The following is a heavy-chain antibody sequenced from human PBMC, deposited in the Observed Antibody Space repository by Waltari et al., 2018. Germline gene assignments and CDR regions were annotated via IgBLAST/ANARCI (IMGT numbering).Heavy chain of an antibody. Sequence: QVQLQQWGAGLLKPSETLSLTCAVYGGSFSGYYWSWIRQPPGKGLEWIGEINHSGSTNCNPALKSRVTRSVETSKNRFSLKLSFVTAADTAVYYCASSPGIAAAGLPHNWFDPWGQGTLVTVSS. J-gene: IGHJ5*02. V-gene: IGHV4-34*01. CDR3: ASSPGIAAAGLPHNWFDP. CDR1: GGSFSGYY. D-gene: IGHD6-13*01. CDR2: INHSGST.